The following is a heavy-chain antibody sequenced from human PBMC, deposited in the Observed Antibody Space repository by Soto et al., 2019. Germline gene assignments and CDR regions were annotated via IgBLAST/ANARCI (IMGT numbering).Heavy chain of an antibody. Sequence: EVHLLEYGGGLVQPGGSLRLSCVVSGSTFSSDDMSWVRQAPGRGLEWVSGISDSGGSTYYADSEKGRFTISRDNAKNTLYLQMKSLRVEDTALYYCAKDGGWSLAVAGLFDYWGPGTQVTVSS. J-gene: IGHJ4*02. CDR2: ISDSGGST. CDR1: GSTFSSDD. CDR3: AKDGGWSLAVAGLFDY. D-gene: IGHD6-19*01. V-gene: IGHV3-23*01.